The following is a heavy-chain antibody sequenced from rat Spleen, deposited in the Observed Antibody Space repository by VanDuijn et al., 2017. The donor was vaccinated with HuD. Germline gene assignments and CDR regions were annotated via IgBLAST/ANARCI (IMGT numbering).Heavy chain of an antibody. Sequence: EVQLVESGGGLVQPGRSLKLSCAASGFTFSDYYMAWVRQAPTKGLEWVATITNASGRTYYPDSVKGRFTISRDNAKSTLYLQMDSLRSEDTATYYCSTAEFGVGWFAYWGQGTLVTVSS. D-gene: IGHD4-3*01. J-gene: IGHJ3*01. V-gene: IGHV5-20*01. CDR1: GFTFSDYY. CDR3: STAEFGVGWFAY. CDR2: ITNASGRT.